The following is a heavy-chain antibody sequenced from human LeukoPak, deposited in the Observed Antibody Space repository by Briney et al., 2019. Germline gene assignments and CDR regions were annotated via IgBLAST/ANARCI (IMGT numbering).Heavy chain of an antibody. CDR3: AKDNRDGVVVISFDY. J-gene: IGHJ4*02. D-gene: IGHD3-22*01. CDR2: ISGSGGST. CDR1: GFTFSSYA. Sequence: PGGSLRFSCAASGFTFSSYAMSWVRQAPGKGLEWVSAISGSGGSTYYADSVKGRFTISRDNSKNTLYLQMNSLRAEDTAVYYCAKDNRDGVVVISFDYWGQGTLVTVSS. V-gene: IGHV3-23*01.